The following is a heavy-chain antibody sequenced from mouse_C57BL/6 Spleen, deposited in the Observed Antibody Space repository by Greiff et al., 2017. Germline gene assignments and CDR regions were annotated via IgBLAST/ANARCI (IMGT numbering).Heavy chain of an antibody. CDR3: ARDVGFAY. Sequence: EVKLLESGPGLVKPSQSLSLTCSVTGYSITSGYYWNWIRQFPGNKLEWMGYISYDGSNNYNPSLKNRISITRDTSKNQFFLKLNSVTTEDTATYYCARDVGFAYWGQGTLVTVSA. CDR2: ISYDGSN. CDR1: GYSITSGYY. V-gene: IGHV3-6*01. J-gene: IGHJ3*01.